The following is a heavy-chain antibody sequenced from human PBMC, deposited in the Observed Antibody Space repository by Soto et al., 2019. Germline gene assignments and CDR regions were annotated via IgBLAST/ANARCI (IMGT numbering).Heavy chain of an antibody. Sequence: PSEALSLTGTVSVGSIIRADYYWSWFLQPPGKGLEWIGYIYYSGSTFFNPSLKSRVTISKDTSRNQFSLRLNSVTAADTAVYYCARAIVVTIGGMDVWGQGTKVTVSS. CDR2: IYYSGST. CDR1: VGSIIRADYY. CDR3: ARAIVVTIGGMDV. D-gene: IGHD5-12*01. J-gene: IGHJ6*02. V-gene: IGHV4-30-4*01.